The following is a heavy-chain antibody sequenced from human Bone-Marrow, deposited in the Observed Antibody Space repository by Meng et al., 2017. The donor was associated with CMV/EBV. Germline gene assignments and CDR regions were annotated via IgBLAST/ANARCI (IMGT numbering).Heavy chain of an antibody. CDR3: ARDSALTRVGMDS. D-gene: IGHD4-17*01. CDR1: GGTFSSYA. CDR2: IIPIFGTA. J-gene: IGHJ6*02. Sequence: SVKVSCKASGGTFSSYAISWVRQAPGEGLEWMGGIIPIFGTANYAQKFQGRVTITTDESTSTAYMELSSLRSEDTAVYYCARDSALTRVGMDSWGQGTTVTVSS. V-gene: IGHV1-69*05.